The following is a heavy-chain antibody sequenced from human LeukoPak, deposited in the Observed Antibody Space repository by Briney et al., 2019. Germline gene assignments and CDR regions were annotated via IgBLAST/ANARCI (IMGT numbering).Heavy chain of an antibody. Sequence: ASVKVSCKASGYTFTSYGISWVRQAPGQGLEWMGWISAYNGNTNYAQKLQGGVTMTTDTSTSTAYMELRSLRSDDTAVYYCARDFGYDYVWGSYRYTASFDYWGQGTLVTVSS. CDR1: GYTFTSYG. CDR3: ARDFGYDYVWGSYRYTASFDY. D-gene: IGHD3-16*02. J-gene: IGHJ4*02. CDR2: ISAYNGNT. V-gene: IGHV1-18*01.